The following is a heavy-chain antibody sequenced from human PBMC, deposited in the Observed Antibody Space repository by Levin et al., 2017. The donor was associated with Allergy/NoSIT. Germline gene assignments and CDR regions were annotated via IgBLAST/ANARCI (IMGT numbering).Heavy chain of an antibody. Sequence: ASVKVSCKASGYSFTNYEINWVRQVPGQGPEWLGWINPKLGTTGYAQNLQVRVSMTSNISINTAYLELSSLRFDDTALYYCAIAGGSGPIGHYYGLDVWGQGTTVAVSS. J-gene: IGHJ6*02. D-gene: IGHD3-10*01. CDR2: INPKLGTT. CDR1: GYSFTNYE. V-gene: IGHV1-8*01. CDR3: AIAGGSGPIGHYYGLDV.